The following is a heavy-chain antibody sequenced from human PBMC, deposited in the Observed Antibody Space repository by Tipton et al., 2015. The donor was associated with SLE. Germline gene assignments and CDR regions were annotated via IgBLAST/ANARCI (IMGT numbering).Heavy chain of an antibody. CDR2: IYYSGTT. V-gene: IGHV4-59*12. CDR1: GDSITNYY. Sequence: TLSLTCTVSGDSITNYYWNWIRQPPGKGLEWIGYIYYSGTTNFNPSLKSRVTISVDTSKNQFSLKLSSVTAADTAVYYCARGKGTLTHGYYYYMDIWGKGTTVTVSS. J-gene: IGHJ6*03. CDR3: ARGKGTLTHGYYYYMDI. D-gene: IGHD1-14*01.